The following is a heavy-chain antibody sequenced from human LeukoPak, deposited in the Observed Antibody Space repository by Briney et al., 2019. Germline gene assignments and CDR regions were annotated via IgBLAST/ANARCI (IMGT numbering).Heavy chain of an antibody. D-gene: IGHD1-26*01. Sequence: PSETLSLTCAVSGYSISSGYYWGWIRQPPGKGLEWIGSIYHSGSTYYNPSLKSRVTISVDTSKNQFSLKLSSVTAADTAVYYCASRFGGSYSAFDYWGQGTLVTVSS. CDR3: ASRFGGSYSAFDY. V-gene: IGHV4-38-2*01. CDR2: IYHSGST. J-gene: IGHJ4*02. CDR1: GYSISSGYY.